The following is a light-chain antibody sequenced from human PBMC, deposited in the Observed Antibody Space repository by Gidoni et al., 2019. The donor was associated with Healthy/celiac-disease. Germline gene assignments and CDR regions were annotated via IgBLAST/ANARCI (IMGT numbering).Light chain of an antibody. J-gene: IGKJ2*01. Sequence: DIVMTQSPDSLAVSLGERATINCKSSQSVLYSSNNKNYLAWYQQKPGQPPKLLIYWASTRESGVPDRFSGSGSGTVFTLTISSLQAEDVAVYYCQQYYSTPLRYTFGQGTKLEIK. V-gene: IGKV4-1*01. CDR3: QQYYSTPLRYT. CDR1: QSVLYSSNNKNY. CDR2: WAS.